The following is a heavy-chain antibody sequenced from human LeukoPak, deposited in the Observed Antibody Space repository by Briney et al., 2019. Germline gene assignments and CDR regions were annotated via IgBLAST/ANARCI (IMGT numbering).Heavy chain of an antibody. J-gene: IGHJ5*02. CDR2: IYYSGST. V-gene: IGHV4-59*06. CDR3: ARAGGCSGGSCNNWFDP. D-gene: IGHD2-15*01. CDR1: GGSISSYY. Sequence: PSETLSLTCTVSGGSISSYYWSWIRQHPGKGLEWIGYIYYSGSTYYNPSLKSRVTISVDTSKNQFSLKLSSVTAADTAVYYCARAGGCSGGSCNNWFDPWGQGTLVTVSS.